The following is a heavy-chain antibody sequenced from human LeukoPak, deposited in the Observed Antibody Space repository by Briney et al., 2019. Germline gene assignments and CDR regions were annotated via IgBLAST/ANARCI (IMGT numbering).Heavy chain of an antibody. D-gene: IGHD1-26*01. Sequence: SETLSLTCTVSGGSISSSSYYRGWIRQPPGKGLEWIGSIYYSGSTYYNPSLKSRVTISVDTSKNQFSLKLSSVTAADTAVYYCARRSGGSYYYWGQGTLVTVSS. V-gene: IGHV4-39*01. CDR2: IYYSGST. J-gene: IGHJ4*02. CDR3: ARRSGGSYYY. CDR1: GGSISSSSYY.